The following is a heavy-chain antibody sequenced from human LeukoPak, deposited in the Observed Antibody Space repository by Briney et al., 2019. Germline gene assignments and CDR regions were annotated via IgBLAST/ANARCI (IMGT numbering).Heavy chain of an antibody. CDR1: GGSISSSSYY. J-gene: IGHJ6*03. CDR3: ARDPLLGGYSYGYYYYYMDV. V-gene: IGHV4-39*07. Sequence: SETLSLTCTVSGGSISSSSYYWGWIRQPPGKGLEWIGSIYYSGSTYYNPSLKSRVTISVDTSKNQFSLKLSSVTAADTAVYYCARDPLLGGYSYGYYYYYMDVWGKGTTVTVSS. CDR2: IYYSGST. D-gene: IGHD5-18*01.